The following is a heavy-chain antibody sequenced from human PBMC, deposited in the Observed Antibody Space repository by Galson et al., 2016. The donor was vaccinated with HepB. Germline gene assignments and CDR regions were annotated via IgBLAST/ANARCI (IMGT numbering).Heavy chain of an antibody. Sequence: SLRLSCAASGFTFSSYAMHWVRQAPGKGLEWVAVITYDGSNKYFAASVKGRLTISRANSKNTLYLQMNSLRAEDTAVYYCAKDALFYGSGNYVHYWGQGTLVTVSS. V-gene: IGHV3-30*04. CDR2: ITYDGSNK. CDR3: AKDALFYGSGNYVHY. D-gene: IGHD3-10*01. J-gene: IGHJ4*02. CDR1: GFTFSSYA.